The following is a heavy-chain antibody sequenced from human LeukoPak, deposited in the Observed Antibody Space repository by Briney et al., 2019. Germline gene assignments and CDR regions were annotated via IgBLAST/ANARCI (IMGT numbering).Heavy chain of an antibody. J-gene: IGHJ3*02. V-gene: IGHV1-69*05. D-gene: IGHD3-10*01. Sequence: SVKVSCKASGGTFSSYAIRWVRQAPGQGLEWMGGIIPIFGTANYAQKFQGRVTITTDESTSTAYMELSSLRSEDTAVYYCARVYGSEGDAFDIWGQGTMVTVSS. CDR1: GGTFSSYA. CDR3: ARVYGSEGDAFDI. CDR2: IIPIFGTA.